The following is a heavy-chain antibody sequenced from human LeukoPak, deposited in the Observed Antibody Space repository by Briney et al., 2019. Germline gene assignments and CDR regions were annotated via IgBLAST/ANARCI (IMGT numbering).Heavy chain of an antibody. CDR1: GYTGTSYG. J-gene: IGHJ4*02. CDR3: ARATSGYSSGPRDY. V-gene: IGHV1-18*01. D-gene: IGHD6-19*01. CDR2: ISTYNSNT. Sequence: ASVTVSCTGSGYTGTSYGISWVRQPSAPGHERMGWISTYNSNTNYSQKLQGRVTMTTDTSTSTAYMELRSLRSDDTAVYYCARATSGYSSGPRDYWGQGTLVTVSS.